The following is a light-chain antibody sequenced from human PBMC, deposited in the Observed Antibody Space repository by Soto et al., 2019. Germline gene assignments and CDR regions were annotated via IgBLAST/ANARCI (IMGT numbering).Light chain of an antibody. V-gene: IGLV2-8*01. J-gene: IGLJ1*01. CDR3: SSRAGSAPYV. Sequence: QSVLTQPPSASGSPGQSVTISCTGTSSDVGGYNYVSWYQHHPGKAPKVMVYEVSKRPSGVPDCFSGSKSGNTASLTVSGLQAEDEADYYCSSRAGSAPYVFGTGTKLTVL. CDR2: EVS. CDR1: SSDVGGYNY.